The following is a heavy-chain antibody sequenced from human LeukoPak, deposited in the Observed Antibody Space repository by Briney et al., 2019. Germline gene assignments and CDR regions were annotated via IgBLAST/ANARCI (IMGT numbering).Heavy chain of an antibody. CDR2: INHSGST. J-gene: IGHJ4*02. CDR3: ARGGYYDSSGYPNPLDY. CDR1: GGSFSGYY. D-gene: IGHD3-22*01. Sequence: SSETLSLTCAVYGGSFSGYYWSWIRQPPGKGLEWIGEINHSGSTNYNPSLKSRVTISVDTSKNQFSLKLSSVTAADTAVYYCARGGYYDSSGYPNPLDYWGQGTLVTVSS. V-gene: IGHV4-34*01.